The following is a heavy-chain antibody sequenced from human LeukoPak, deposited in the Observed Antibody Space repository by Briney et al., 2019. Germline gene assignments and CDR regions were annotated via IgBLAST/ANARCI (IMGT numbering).Heavy chain of an antibody. CDR3: ARDVGGSLDY. CDR2: IRYDGSNK. D-gene: IGHD1-26*01. Sequence: GGSLRLSCAASGFTFSSYGMHWVRQAPGKGLEWVAFIRYDGSNKYYADSVKGRFTISRDNAQNSVYLQMSSLRGEDTAVYYCARDVGGSLDYWGQGTLVTVSS. CDR1: GFTFSSYG. J-gene: IGHJ4*02. V-gene: IGHV3-30*02.